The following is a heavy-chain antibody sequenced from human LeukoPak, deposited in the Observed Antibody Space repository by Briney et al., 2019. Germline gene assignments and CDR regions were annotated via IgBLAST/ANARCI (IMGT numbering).Heavy chain of an antibody. Sequence: GGSLRLSCAASGFTFSSYSMTWVRQAPGKGLEWVANIKQDGSERHYVDSVKGRFTISRDNAKNSLYLQMNSLRAEDTAVYYCAKRIVVGRDVDYWGQGTLVTVSS. CDR2: IKQDGSER. J-gene: IGHJ4*02. V-gene: IGHV3-7*01. D-gene: IGHD3-22*01. CDR1: GFTFSSYS. CDR3: AKRIVVGRDVDY.